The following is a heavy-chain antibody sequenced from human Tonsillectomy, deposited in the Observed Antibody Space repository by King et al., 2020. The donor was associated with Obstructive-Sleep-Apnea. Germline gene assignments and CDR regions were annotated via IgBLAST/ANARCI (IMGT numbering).Heavy chain of an antibody. D-gene: IGHD6-6*01. J-gene: IGHJ4*02. CDR2: INPSGGST. CDR1: GYTFTSYY. V-gene: IGHV1-46*01. CDR3: ARGRIAMKRIDY. Sequence: QLVQSGAEVKKPGASVKGSCKASGYTFTSYYMHWVRQAPGQGLEWMGIINPSGGSTSYAQKFQGRVTMTRDTSTNTVYMELSSLRSEDTAVYYCARGRIAMKRIDYWGQGTLVTVSS.